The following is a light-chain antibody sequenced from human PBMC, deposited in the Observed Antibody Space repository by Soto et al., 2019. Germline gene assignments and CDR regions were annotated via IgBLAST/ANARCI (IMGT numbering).Light chain of an antibody. CDR2: ESS. CDR1: QNVANY. Sequence: EIVLTQSPATLSLSPGERATLSCRASQNVANYLDWYQQKPCQAPRLLIYESSNRATGIAARFSGSGSGTDFTLTISSLEPEDFAVYYCQQYGSSPRTFGQGTKVDIK. CDR3: QQYGSSPRT. J-gene: IGKJ1*01. V-gene: IGKV3-11*01.